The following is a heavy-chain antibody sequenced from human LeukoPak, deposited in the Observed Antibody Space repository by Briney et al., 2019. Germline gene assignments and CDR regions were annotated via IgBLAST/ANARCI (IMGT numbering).Heavy chain of an antibody. V-gene: IGHV4-61*01. CDR2: IYYGGST. J-gene: IGHJ4*02. Sequence: PSETLSLTCTVSGGSVSSGSYYWSWIRQPPGKGLEWIGSIYYGGSTYYNPSLKSRVTISADTSKNQFSLRLSSVTAADTAVYFCARVRGYMSSWFDYWGQGTLVTVSS. CDR3: ARVRGYMSSWFDY. CDR1: GGSVSSGSYY. D-gene: IGHD6-13*01.